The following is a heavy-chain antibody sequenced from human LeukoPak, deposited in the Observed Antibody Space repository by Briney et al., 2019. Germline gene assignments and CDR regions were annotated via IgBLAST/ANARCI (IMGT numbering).Heavy chain of an antibody. D-gene: IGHD3-22*01. CDR1: GFTFSSYW. Sequence: GGSLRLSCAASGFTFSSYWMSWVRQAPGKGLEWVANVKQDGSEKYYVDSVKGRFTISRDNAKNSLYLQMNSLRAEDTAVYYCARAMLTYYYDSSGYYRWGQGTLVTVSS. CDR3: ARAMLTYYYDSSGYYR. CDR2: VKQDGSEK. V-gene: IGHV3-7*01. J-gene: IGHJ4*02.